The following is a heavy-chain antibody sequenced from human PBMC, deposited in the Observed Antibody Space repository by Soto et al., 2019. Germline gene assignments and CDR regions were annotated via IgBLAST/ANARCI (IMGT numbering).Heavy chain of an antibody. CDR3: VRDLYRSATMPCLDH. D-gene: IGHD1-1*01. J-gene: IGHJ4*02. V-gene: IGHV3-23*01. Sequence: GSLRLSCEAPGFTLINYAMSWARQSPGKGLEWVSSISDTGGDSYYADSMDGRFTVSRDNSKNTLYLQINSLRAEDTAIYYCVRDLYRSATMPCLDHWGQGALVTVSS. CDR2: ISDTGGDS. CDR1: GFTLINYA.